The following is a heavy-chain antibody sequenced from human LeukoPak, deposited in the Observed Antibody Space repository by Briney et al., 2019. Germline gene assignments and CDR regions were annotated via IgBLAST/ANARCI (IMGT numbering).Heavy chain of an antibody. J-gene: IGHJ4*02. CDR1: GGSISSASYY. Sequence: SETLSLTCTVSGGSISSASYYWGWIRQPAGKGLEWIGRIYASGSTNYNPSLKYRFTITADTSKNQLSLKLSSVTAADTAVYYCAGAPAGSLEWLSPFDYWGQGTLVTVSS. CDR2: IYASGST. V-gene: IGHV4-61*02. D-gene: IGHD3-3*01. CDR3: AGAPAGSLEWLSPFDY.